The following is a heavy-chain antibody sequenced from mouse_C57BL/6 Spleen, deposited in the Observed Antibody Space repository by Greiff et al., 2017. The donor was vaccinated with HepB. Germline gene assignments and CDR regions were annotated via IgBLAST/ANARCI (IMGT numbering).Heavy chain of an antibody. CDR3: TRHYNYFDY. Sequence: QVQLQQSGAELVRPGASVTLSCKASGYTFTDYEMHWVKQTPVHGLEWIGAIDPETGGTAYNQKFKGKAILTADKSSSTAYMELRSLTSEDSAVYYCTRHYNYFDYWGQGTTLTVSS. CDR2: IDPETGGT. CDR1: GYTFTDYE. J-gene: IGHJ2*01. V-gene: IGHV1-15*01. D-gene: IGHD2-12*01.